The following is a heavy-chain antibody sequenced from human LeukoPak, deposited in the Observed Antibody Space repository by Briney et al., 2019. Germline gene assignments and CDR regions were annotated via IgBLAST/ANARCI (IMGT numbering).Heavy chain of an antibody. CDR3: ARGWDYYGSGSYYRRRPSDY. J-gene: IGHJ4*02. D-gene: IGHD3-10*01. V-gene: IGHV3-30-3*01. CDR1: GFTFSSYA. CDR2: ISYDGSNK. Sequence: GGSLRLSCAASGFTFSSYAMHLVRQAPGKGLEWVAVISYDGSNKYYADSVKGRFTISRDNSKNTLYLQMNSLRAEDTAVYYCARGWDYYGSGSYYRRRPSDYWGQGTLVTVSS.